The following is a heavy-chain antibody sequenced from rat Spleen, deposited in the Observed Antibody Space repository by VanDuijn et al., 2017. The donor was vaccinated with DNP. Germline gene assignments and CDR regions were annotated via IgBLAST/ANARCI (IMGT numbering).Heavy chain of an antibody. D-gene: IGHD3-3*01. CDR3: ARYGSVALDY. CDR1: GYSITSTY. CDR2: ISYSGGT. J-gene: IGHJ2*01. Sequence: EVQLQESGPGLVKPSQSLSLTCSVTGYSITSTYWGWIRNFPGNKMEYIGHISYSGGTNYNPSLKSRISITRDTSKNQFFLQLNSVTTEDTATYYCARYGSVALDYWGQGVMVTVSS. V-gene: IGHV3-1*01.